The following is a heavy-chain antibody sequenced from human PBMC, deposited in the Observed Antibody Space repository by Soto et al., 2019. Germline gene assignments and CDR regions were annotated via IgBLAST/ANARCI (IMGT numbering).Heavy chain of an antibody. CDR3: ARDSRRGYYYDSSGSAFDI. D-gene: IGHD3-22*01. V-gene: IGHV1-18*04. CDR2: ISAYNGNT. J-gene: IGHJ3*02. Sequence: QVQLVQSGAEVKKPGASVKVSCMASGYTFTSYGISWVRQAPGQGLEWMGWISAYNGNTNYAQKLQGRVTMTTDTSTSTAYMELRSLRSDDTAVYYCARDSRRGYYYDSSGSAFDIWGQGTMVTVSS. CDR1: GYTFTSYG.